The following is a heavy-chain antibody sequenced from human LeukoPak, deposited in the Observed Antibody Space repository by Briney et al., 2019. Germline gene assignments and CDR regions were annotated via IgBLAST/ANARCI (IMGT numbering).Heavy chain of an antibody. D-gene: IGHD1-14*01. Sequence: SLRLSCXASXFXFSSHWMHWVRHAPGKGLVWVSRINFDGSSTSYADSVKGRFTISRDNAKNTLYQQMNSLRAEDTAVYYCARVRYCDYWGQGTLVTVSS. CDR3: ARVRYCDY. V-gene: IGHV3-74*01. CDR2: INFDGSST. CDR1: XFXFSSHW. J-gene: IGHJ4*02.